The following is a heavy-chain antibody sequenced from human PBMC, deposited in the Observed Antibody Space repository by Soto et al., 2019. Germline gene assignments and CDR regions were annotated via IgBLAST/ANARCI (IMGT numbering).Heavy chain of an antibody. CDR1: GFTFSSYS. CDR3: ARDLGAVAHDY. CDR2: ISSSSSYI. V-gene: IGHV3-21*01. Sequence: GGSLRLSCAASGFTFSSYSMNWVRQAPGKGLEWVSSISSSSSYIYYADSVKGRFTISRDNAKNPLYLQMNSLRAEDTAVYYCARDLGAVAHDYWGQGTLVTVSS. J-gene: IGHJ4*02. D-gene: IGHD6-19*01.